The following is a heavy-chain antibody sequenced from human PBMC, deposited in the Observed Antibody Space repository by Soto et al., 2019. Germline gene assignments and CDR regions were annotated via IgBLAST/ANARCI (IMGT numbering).Heavy chain of an antibody. J-gene: IGHJ4*02. CDR3: AVATTTVTTYDY. V-gene: IGHV4-31*03. CDR2: IYYSGST. CDR1: GGSISSGSYC. Sequence: QVQLQESGPGLVKPSQTLSLTCTVSGGSISSGSYCWSWIRQHPGKGLEWIGYIYYSGSTYYNPSLKSRVTISVDTSKKQLSLKLSSVTAADTAVYYCAVATTTVTTYDYWGQGTLVTVSS. D-gene: IGHD4-17*01.